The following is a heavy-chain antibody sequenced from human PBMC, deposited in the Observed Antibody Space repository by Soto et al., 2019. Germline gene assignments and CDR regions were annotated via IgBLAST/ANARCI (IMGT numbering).Heavy chain of an antibody. Sequence: SETLSLTCTVSCASVSTSDYYWGWIRRPPGKGLEWIGTIYYSGKTFYNPSLKSRITLSVDTSKNQFSVRLTSVTAADTAIYYCARHSIFGVVLMGWFDPWGQGTLVTVSS. V-gene: IGHV4-39*01. CDR3: ARHSIFGVVLMGWFDP. CDR1: CASVSTSDYY. J-gene: IGHJ5*02. CDR2: IYYSGKT. D-gene: IGHD3-3*01.